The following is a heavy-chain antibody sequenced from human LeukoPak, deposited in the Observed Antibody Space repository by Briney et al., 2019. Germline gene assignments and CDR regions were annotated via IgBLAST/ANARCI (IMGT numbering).Heavy chain of an antibody. CDR1: GYTFTSYG. V-gene: IGHV1-18*04. Sequence: GASVKVSCKDSGYTFTSYGISWVRQAPGQGLEWIGWISAYNGNTNYAQKLQGRVTMTTDTSTSTAYMELRSLRSDDTAVYYCAARGGATGTTQGDAFDIWGQGTMVTVSS. CDR2: ISAYNGNT. CDR3: AARGGATGTTQGDAFDI. D-gene: IGHD1-1*01. J-gene: IGHJ3*02.